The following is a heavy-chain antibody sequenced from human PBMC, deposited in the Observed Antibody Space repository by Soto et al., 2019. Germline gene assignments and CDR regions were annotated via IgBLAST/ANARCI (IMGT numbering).Heavy chain of an antibody. V-gene: IGHV1-3*01. CDR1: GYTLTSYT. D-gene: IGHD2-15*01. CDR3: ASSAGIYYSYVMDV. J-gene: IGHJ6*02. CDR2: INAGNGNT. Sequence: QVQLVQSGAEVKKPGASVKVSCKASGYTLTSYTIHWVRQAPGQRLEWMGWINAGNGNTKYSQKFQGRVTFTRDTSASTAYMELSSLRSEDTAVYYCASSAGIYYSYVMDVWGQGTTVTVSS.